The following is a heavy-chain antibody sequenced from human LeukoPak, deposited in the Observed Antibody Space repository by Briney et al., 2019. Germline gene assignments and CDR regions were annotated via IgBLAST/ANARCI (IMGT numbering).Heavy chain of an antibody. V-gene: IGHV7-4-1*02. CDR2: INTNTGNP. Sequence: GASVKVSCKASGYSFTTLPICWVRQAPGQGLEWMGWINTNTGNPTYAQGFTGRFVFSLDTSVSTAYLQISSLKAEDTAVYYCARDWIPSVTPLFDYWGQGTLVTVSS. CDR1: GYSFTTLP. D-gene: IGHD1-1*01. CDR3: ARDWIPSVTPLFDY. J-gene: IGHJ4*02.